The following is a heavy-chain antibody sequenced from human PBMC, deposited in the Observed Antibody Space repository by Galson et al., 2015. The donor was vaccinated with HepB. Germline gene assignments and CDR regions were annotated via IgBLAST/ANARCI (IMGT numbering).Heavy chain of an antibody. J-gene: IGHJ6*02. Sequence: SVKVSCKASGGTFSSYAISWVRQAPGQGLEWMGGIIPIFGTANYAQKFQGRVTITADKSTSTAYMELSSLRSEDTAVYYCARDAGDYVSGTYYYGMDVWGQGTTVTVSS. CDR2: IIPIFGTA. V-gene: IGHV1-69*06. D-gene: IGHD4-17*01. CDR3: ARDAGDYVSGTYYYGMDV. CDR1: GGTFSSYA.